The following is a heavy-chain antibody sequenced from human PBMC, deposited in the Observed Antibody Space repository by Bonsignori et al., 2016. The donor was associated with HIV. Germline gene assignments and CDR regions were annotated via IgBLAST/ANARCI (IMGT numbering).Heavy chain of an antibody. CDR1: GGSIGTNYY. V-gene: IGHV4-39*07. D-gene: IGHD3-10*02. CDR3: VRDMWLVFGAWFDP. Sequence: QLQLQESGPGLLKPSETLSLTCTVSGGSIGTNYYWGWIRQSPGKGLEWIGSINYSGSTFYNPSLKSRVTISVDTSKMHFSLNLTSVTAADTALYYCVRDMWLVFGAWFDPWGQGTQVIGLL. J-gene: IGHJ5*02. CDR2: INYSGST.